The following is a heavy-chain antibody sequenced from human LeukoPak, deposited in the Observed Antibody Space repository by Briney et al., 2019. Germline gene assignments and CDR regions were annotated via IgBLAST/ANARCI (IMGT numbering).Heavy chain of an antibody. CDR1: GGSISSSSYY. J-gene: IGHJ4*02. Sequence: PSETLSLTCTVSGGSISSSSYYWGWIRQPPGKGLEWIGEINHSGSTNYNPSLKSRVTISVDTSKNQFSLKLSSVTAADTAVYYCARDYDFWSGYYFYWGQGTLVTVSS. D-gene: IGHD3-3*01. CDR2: INHSGST. CDR3: ARDYDFWSGYYFY. V-gene: IGHV4-39*07.